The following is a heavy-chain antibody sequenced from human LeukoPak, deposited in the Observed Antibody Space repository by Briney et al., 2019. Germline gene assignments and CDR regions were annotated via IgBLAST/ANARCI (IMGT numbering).Heavy chain of an antibody. CDR3: AKDILVGARAWYAFDI. CDR1: TFTSAVFT. Sequence: GRSLRPSCALSTFTSAVFTMDWVRPAPEDGMEWVSLITWNGDSTYYEDSVEGRFTISRDNSKNSLYLQMNSLRAEDTALYYCAKDILVGARAWYAFDIWGQGTMVTVSS. J-gene: IGHJ3*02. V-gene: IGHV3-43*01. CDR2: ITWNGDST. D-gene: IGHD1-26*01.